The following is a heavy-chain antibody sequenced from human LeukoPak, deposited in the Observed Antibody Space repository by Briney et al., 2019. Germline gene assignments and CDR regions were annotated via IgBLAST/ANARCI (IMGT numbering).Heavy chain of an antibody. J-gene: IGHJ3*02. CDR1: GGSISSSSYY. CDR3: AGYCSSTSCYSDAFDI. V-gene: IGHV4-39*01. CDR2: IYYSGST. D-gene: IGHD2-2*01. Sequence: SETLSLTCTVSGGSISSSSYYWGWIRQPPGKGLEWIGSIYYSGSTYYNPSLKSRVTISVDTSKNQFSLKLSSVTAADTAVYYCAGYCSSTSCYSDAFDIWGQGTMVTVSS.